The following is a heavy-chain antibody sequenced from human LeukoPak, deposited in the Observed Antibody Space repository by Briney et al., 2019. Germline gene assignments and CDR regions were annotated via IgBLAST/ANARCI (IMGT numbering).Heavy chain of an antibody. Sequence: GRSLRLSCAASGFTFSSYAMHWVRQAPGKGLEWVAVISYDGSNKYYADSVKGRFTISRDNSKNTLYLQMNSLGAEDTAVYYCARDLTDIVVVPAATYYYYGMDVWGQGTTVTVSS. CDR3: ARDLTDIVVVPAATYYYYGMDV. CDR1: GFTFSSYA. J-gene: IGHJ6*02. D-gene: IGHD2-2*01. CDR2: ISYDGSNK. V-gene: IGHV3-30-3*01.